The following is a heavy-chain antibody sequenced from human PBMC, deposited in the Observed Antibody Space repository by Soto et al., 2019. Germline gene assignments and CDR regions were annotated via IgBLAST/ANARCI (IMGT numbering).Heavy chain of an antibody. Sequence: GGSLRLSCAASGFTFSSYGMHWVRQAPGKGLEWVAVIWYDGSNKYYADSVKGRFTISRDNSKNTLYLQMNSLRAEDTAVYYCARVALRRFGDLDVWGQGTTVTVSS. V-gene: IGHV3-33*01. CDR3: ARVALRRFGDLDV. CDR2: IWYDGSNK. D-gene: IGHD3-10*01. CDR1: GFTFSSYG. J-gene: IGHJ6*02.